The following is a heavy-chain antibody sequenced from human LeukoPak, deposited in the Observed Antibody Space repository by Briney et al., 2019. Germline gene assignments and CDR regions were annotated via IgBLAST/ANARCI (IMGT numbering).Heavy chain of an antibody. CDR1: GGSISSYY. D-gene: IGHD2-15*01. J-gene: IGHJ4*02. CDR3: ARDRRAGYWGFFDY. V-gene: IGHV4-4*07. Sequence: TSETLSLTCTVTGGSISSYYWSWIRQPAGCGLEWIGRIYTSGRPNYHPPLKSRVTISIDTSKNQFSLKLSSVTAADTGVYYCARDRRAGYWGFFDYWGQGTLVTVSS. CDR2: IYTSGRP.